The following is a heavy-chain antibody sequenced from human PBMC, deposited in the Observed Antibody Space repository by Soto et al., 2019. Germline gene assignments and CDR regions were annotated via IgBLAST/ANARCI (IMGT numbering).Heavy chain of an antibody. CDR3: ARQGNGAEGFDY. J-gene: IGHJ4*02. CDR1: GFTFTDYW. V-gene: IGHV5-51*01. CDR2: IFPRDSDT. Sequence: PGESLKISCQAAGFTFTDYWIGWVRQMPGKGLEWVGVIFPRDSDTRYSRSFQGQVTISADKSTTTAYLQWNSLRASDTAMYYWARQGNGAEGFDYWGQGTLVTVSS. D-gene: IGHD4-17*01.